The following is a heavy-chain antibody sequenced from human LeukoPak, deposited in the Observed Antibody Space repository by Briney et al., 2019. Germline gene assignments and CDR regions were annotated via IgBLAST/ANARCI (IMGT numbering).Heavy chain of an antibody. CDR3: ARSPTVTTSHYYYGMDV. D-gene: IGHD4-11*01. Sequence: SGPALVKPTQTLTLTCTFSGFSLSTSGMCVRWIRQPPGKALEWLARIDWDDDKYYSTSLKTRLTISKDTSKNQVVLTMTNMDPVDTATYYCARSPTVTTSHYYYGMDVWGQGTTVTVSS. J-gene: IGHJ6*02. V-gene: IGHV2-70*11. CDR2: IDWDDDK. CDR1: GFSLSTSGMC.